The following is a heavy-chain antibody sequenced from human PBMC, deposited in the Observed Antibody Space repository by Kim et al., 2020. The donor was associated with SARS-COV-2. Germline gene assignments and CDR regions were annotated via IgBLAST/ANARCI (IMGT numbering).Heavy chain of an antibody. V-gene: IGHV3-30*18. J-gene: IGHJ6*02. CDR1: GFTFSSYG. D-gene: IGHD2-2*01. Sequence: GGSLRLSCAASGFTFSSYGMHWVRQAPGKGLEWVAVISYDGSNKYYADSVKGRFTISRDNSKNTLYLQMNSLRAEDTAVYYCAKDFVVVPAAILYYSMDVWGQGTTVTVSS. CDR3: AKDFVVVPAAILYYSMDV. CDR2: ISYDGSNK.